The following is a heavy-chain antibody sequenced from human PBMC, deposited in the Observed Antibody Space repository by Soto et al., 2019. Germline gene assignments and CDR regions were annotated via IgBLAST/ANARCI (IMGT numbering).Heavy chain of an antibody. V-gene: IGHV1-8*01. D-gene: IGHD3-9*01. Sequence: ASVKVSCKASGYTFTSYDINWVRQATGQGLEWMGWMNPNSGNTGYAQKFQGRVTMTRNTSISTAYMELSSLRSEDTAVYYCARYRAGFALGYYDILTGYYYGMDVWGQGTTVTVSS. CDR1: GYTFTSYD. J-gene: IGHJ6*02. CDR2: MNPNSGNT. CDR3: ARYRAGFALGYYDILTGYYYGMDV.